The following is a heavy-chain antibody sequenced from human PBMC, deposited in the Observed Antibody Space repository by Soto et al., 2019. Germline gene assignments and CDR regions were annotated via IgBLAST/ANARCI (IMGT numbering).Heavy chain of an antibody. J-gene: IGHJ5*02. Sequence: SETLSLTCTVTGASIRGSYYFWSWIRQPPGEGLEWLGYVYSTGSTYYNPSLKSRVTMSVDASKNQFSLRLTSMTAADTAVYYCVASLAASGLNWLGPWGRGTLVTV. V-gene: IGHV4-61*01. CDR3: VASLAASGLNWLGP. D-gene: IGHD6-13*01. CDR2: VYSTGST. CDR1: GASIRGSYYF.